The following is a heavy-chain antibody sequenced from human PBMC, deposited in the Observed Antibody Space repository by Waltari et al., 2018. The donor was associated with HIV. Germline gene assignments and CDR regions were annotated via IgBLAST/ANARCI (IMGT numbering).Heavy chain of an antibody. Sequence: QVQLVQSGAEVKTPGASVKVSCKASGYTFTSYAINWVRQAPGQGPEWMGWISTNNGNTNYEQKFQGRVTMTTDASTSTVYIELRSLRSDDTAIYYCARDLYMGRGVISDYWGQGTLVTVSS. CDR1: GYTFTSYA. CDR3: ARDLYMGRGVISDY. V-gene: IGHV1-18*01. J-gene: IGHJ4*02. CDR2: ISTNNGNT. D-gene: IGHD3-10*01.